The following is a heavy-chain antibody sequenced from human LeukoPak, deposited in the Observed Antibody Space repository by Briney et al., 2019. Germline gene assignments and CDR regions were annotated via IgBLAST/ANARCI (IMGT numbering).Heavy chain of an antibody. CDR1: GYTFTSYD. V-gene: IGHV1-8*03. CDR3: AGCSGSGSYYGYYYYMDV. J-gene: IGHJ6*03. CDR2: MNPNSGNT. Sequence: GASVKVSCKASGYTFTSYDINWVRQATGQGLEWMGWMNPNSGNTGYAQKFQGRVTITRNTSISTAYMELSSLRSEDTAGYYCAGCSGSGSYYGYYYYMDVWGKGTTVTISS. D-gene: IGHD3-10*01.